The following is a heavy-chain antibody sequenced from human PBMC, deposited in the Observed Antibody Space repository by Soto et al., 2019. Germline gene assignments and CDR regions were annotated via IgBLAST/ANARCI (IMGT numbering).Heavy chain of an antibody. V-gene: IGHV4-39*02. Sequence: ASETLSLTCTVSGGSISSSSYYWGWIRQPPGKGLEWIGSIYYSGSTYYNPSLKSRVTISVDTSKNQFSLKLSSVTAADTAVYYCAREGQAAATLDYWGQGTLVTVSS. J-gene: IGHJ4*02. CDR1: GGSISSSSYY. D-gene: IGHD2-2*01. CDR3: AREGQAAATLDY. CDR2: IYYSGST.